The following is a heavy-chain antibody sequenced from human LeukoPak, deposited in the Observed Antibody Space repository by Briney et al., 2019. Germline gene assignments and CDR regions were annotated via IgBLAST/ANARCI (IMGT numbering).Heavy chain of an antibody. CDR1: GFTFSSYA. J-gene: IGHJ4*02. D-gene: IGHD5-12*01. V-gene: IGHV3-64*01. Sequence: GGSLRLSCAASGFTFSSYAMHWVRQAPGKGLEYVSAISSNGGSTYYANSVKGRFTISRDKSKNTLYLQMGSLRSDDTAVYYCARDDALVATGSFDYWGQGTLVTVS. CDR3: ARDDALVATGSFDY. CDR2: ISSNGGST.